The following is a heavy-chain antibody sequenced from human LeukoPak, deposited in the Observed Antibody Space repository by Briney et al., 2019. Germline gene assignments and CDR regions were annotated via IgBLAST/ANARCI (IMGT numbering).Heavy chain of an antibody. D-gene: IGHD1-7*01. Sequence: GGSLRLSCAASGFTVSSNYMSWIRQAPGKGLEWVSVIYSGGSTYYADSVKGRFTISRDNSKNTLYLQMNSLSAEDTAVYYCARAPTLTGTTFRDYWGQGTLVTVSS. V-gene: IGHV3-66*02. J-gene: IGHJ4*02. CDR3: ARAPTLTGTTFRDY. CDR1: GFTVSSNY. CDR2: IYSGGST.